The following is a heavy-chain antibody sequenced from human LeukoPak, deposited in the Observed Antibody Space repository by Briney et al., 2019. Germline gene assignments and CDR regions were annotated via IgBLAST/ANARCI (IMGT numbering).Heavy chain of an antibody. D-gene: IGHD6-13*01. V-gene: IGHV3-21*01. J-gene: IGHJ6*03. CDR2: ISSSSSYI. CDR1: GFTFSSYS. Sequence: GGSLRLSCAASGFTFSSYSMNWVRQAPGKGLEWVSSISSSSSYIYYADSVKGRFTISRDNAKNSLYLQMNSLRAEDTAVYYCARNWQQLVEELRYYYYYMDVWGKGTTVTVSS. CDR3: ARNWQQLVEELRYYYYYMDV.